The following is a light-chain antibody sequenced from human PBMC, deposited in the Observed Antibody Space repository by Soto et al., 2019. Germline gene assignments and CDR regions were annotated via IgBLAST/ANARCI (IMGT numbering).Light chain of an antibody. Sequence: DIFLTQSPATLSVAPGERVTFSCRASQGVSRKLAWYQHKPGQAPRILISGASTGDTGIPARFSGSGSGTEFTLTISRLQSEDFEVYYCQHYKTWPLSFGGGTKVDIK. J-gene: IGKJ4*01. V-gene: IGKV3-15*01. CDR1: QGVSRK. CDR3: QHYKTWPLS. CDR2: GAS.